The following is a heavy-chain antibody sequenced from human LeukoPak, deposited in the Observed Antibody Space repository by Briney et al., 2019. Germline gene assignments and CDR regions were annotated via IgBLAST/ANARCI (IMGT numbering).Heavy chain of an antibody. CDR3: ARGSAWYLVY. J-gene: IGHJ4*02. Sequence: GESLKISCAASGFTFSTSAMSWVRQAPGKGLEWVPVITGSGDNTYYADSVKGRFTIFRDKSKNTLYLQMNSLRAEDTAVYYCARGSAWYLVYWGQGTLVTVSS. V-gene: IGHV3-23*01. CDR1: GFTFSTSA. D-gene: IGHD3-16*01. CDR2: ITGSGDNT.